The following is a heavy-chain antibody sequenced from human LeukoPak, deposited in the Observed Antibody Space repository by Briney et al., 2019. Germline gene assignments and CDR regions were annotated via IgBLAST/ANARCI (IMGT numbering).Heavy chain of an antibody. J-gene: IGHJ4*02. D-gene: IGHD5-18*01. CDR1: GFTFSSYG. CDR2: IRGTGTST. Sequence: GGSLRLSCAGSGFTFSSYGMSWVRQAPGKGLEWVSAIRGTGTSTYYADSVKGRFTISRDNSKNTLYLQMNSLRAEDTAVYYCAKGRGDSYGDPVDFWGQGTLVTDSS. V-gene: IGHV3-23*01. CDR3: AKGRGDSYGDPVDF.